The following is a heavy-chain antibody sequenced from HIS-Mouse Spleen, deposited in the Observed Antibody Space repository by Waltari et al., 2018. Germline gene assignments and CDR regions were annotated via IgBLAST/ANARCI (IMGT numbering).Heavy chain of an antibody. D-gene: IGHD5-12*01. J-gene: IGHJ3*02. CDR1: GGSISSSSYY. CDR2: IYYSGST. V-gene: IGHV4-39*07. CDR3: ARVLSGATGAFDI. Sequence: QLQLQELGPGLVKPSETLSLTCTVSGGSISSSSYYWGWIRQPPGKGLEWIGSIYYSGSTYYNPSLKSRVTISVDTSKNQFSLKLSSVTAADTAVYYCARVLSGATGAFDIWGQGTMVTVSS.